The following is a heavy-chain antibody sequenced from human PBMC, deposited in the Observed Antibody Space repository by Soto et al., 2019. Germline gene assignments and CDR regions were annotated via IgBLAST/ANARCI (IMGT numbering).Heavy chain of an antibody. V-gene: IGHV5-51*01. CDR2: IYPGDSDT. J-gene: IGHJ6*02. D-gene: IGHD5-18*01. Sequence: ESLKISCKGSGYSFTSYWIGWVRQMPGKGLEWMGIIYPGDSDTRYSPSFQGQVTISADKSISAAYLQWSSLKASDTAMYYCARRERYSHGNYYYYGMDVWGQGTTVTVSS. CDR3: ARRERYSHGNYYYYGMDV. CDR1: GYSFTSYW.